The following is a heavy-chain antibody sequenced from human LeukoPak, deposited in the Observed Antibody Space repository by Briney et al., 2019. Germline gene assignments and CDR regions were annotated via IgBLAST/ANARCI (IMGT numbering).Heavy chain of an antibody. V-gene: IGHV4-39*01. Sequence: SETLSLTCTVSGASISSNSFYWGWIRQPPGKGLEWIGTIYYNADTFYNPSLKSRVTMSVDTSASQFSLKLSSVTAADTAVYYCAVLLYRHSHWFDYWGQGTLVTVSS. D-gene: IGHD3-16*02. CDR3: AVLLYRHSHWFDY. CDR2: IYYNADT. J-gene: IGHJ5*01. CDR1: GASISSNSFY.